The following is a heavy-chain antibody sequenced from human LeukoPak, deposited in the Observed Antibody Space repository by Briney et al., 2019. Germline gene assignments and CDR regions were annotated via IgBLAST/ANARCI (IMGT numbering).Heavy chain of an antibody. CDR3: AKRGVVIRVILVGFHREAYYFDS. Sequence: GGSLRLSCAVSGITLSNYGMSWVRQAPGRGLEWLAGIIGSGGSTTYAASVKGRFTISTDNPKNALFLQMNSLRAEDTAVYFCAKRGVVIRVILVGFHREAYYFDSWGQGALVAVSS. CDR1: GITLSNYG. V-gene: IGHV3-23*01. J-gene: IGHJ4*02. D-gene: IGHD2-21*01. CDR2: IIGSGGST.